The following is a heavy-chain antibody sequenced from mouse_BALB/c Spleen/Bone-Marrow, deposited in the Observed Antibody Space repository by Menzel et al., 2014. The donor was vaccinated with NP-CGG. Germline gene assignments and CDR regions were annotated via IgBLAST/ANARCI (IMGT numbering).Heavy chain of an antibody. V-gene: IGHV1S29*02. D-gene: IGHD3-1*01. Sequence: EVQLQQSGPELVKPGASVKISCKASGYTFTDYNMHWVKQSHGKSLEWIGYIYPYNGGTGYNQKFKSKATLTVDSSSSTAYMELRSLTSEDSAVYYCARSGFPYAMDYWGQGTSVTVSS. CDR1: GYTFTDYN. CDR2: IYPYNGGT. J-gene: IGHJ4*01. CDR3: ARSGFPYAMDY.